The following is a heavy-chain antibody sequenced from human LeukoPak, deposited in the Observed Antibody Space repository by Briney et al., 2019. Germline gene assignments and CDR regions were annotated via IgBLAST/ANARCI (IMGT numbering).Heavy chain of an antibody. CDR3: ARSCGGNRLFYS. D-gene: IGHD4-23*01. CDR2: ISGYNGNT. CDR1: GYTFTKYG. J-gene: IGHJ4*02. Sequence: ASVKVSFKSSGYTFTKYGITWVRQAPGQGLEWMGWISGYNGNTNYVQKLQGRVTMTTDTSTSTAYMELRSLRSDDTAVYYCARSCGGNRLFYSWGQGTLVTVSS. V-gene: IGHV1-18*01.